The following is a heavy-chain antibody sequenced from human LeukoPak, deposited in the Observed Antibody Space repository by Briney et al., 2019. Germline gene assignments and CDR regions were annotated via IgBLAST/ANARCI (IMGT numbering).Heavy chain of an antibody. V-gene: IGHV4-59*08. J-gene: IGHJ4*02. CDR2: IYYSGST. D-gene: IGHD5-18*01. CDR1: GGSISSFH. CDR3: ARGYSYGQPHFDY. Sequence: PSETLSLTCTVSGGSISSFHWSWIRQPPGKGLEWIGYIYYSGSTIYNPSLKSRVTISIDTSKNQFSLKLSSVTAADTAVYYCARGYSYGQPHFDYWGQGTLVTVSS.